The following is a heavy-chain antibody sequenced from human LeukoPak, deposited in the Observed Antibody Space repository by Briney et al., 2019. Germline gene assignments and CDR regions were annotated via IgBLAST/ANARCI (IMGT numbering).Heavy chain of an antibody. CDR1: GYTFTAYY. J-gene: IGHJ3*02. V-gene: IGHV1-2*02. D-gene: IGHD3-22*01. CDR3: ARYLDYNDNSDYDSFDI. Sequence: ASVKVSCKASGYTFTAYYIHWARQAPGQGLEWMGWVNPKNGATKYTQNFQGRVTMTRDTSINTAYMEVSRLTPDDTAVYYCARYLDYNDNSDYDSFDIWGQGTLVTVSS. CDR2: VNPKNGAT.